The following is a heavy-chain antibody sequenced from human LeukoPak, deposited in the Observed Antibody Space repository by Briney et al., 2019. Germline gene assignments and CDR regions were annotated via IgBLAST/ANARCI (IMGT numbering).Heavy chain of an antibody. CDR3: ARDSEGDGYNFDT. V-gene: IGHV3-53*01. J-gene: IGHJ5*02. CDR2: TYFGGTT. Sequence: GGSLRLSCVASGFAINTNYMNWVRQAPGKELEWVSITYFGGTTHYADSVKGRFTISRDNSKNTLYLQMNSLRADDTAVYYCARDSEGDGYNFDTWGRGTLVTVSS. CDR1: GFAINTNY. D-gene: IGHD5-24*01.